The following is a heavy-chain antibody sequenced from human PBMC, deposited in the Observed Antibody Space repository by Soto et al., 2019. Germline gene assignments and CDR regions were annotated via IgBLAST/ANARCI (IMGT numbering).Heavy chain of an antibody. CDR2: INPNSGGT. D-gene: IGHD2-2*02. CDR3: ARSLTEGYCTITGCYTRPLYGMDV. CDR1: GYTFSGYY. V-gene: IGHV1-2*02. J-gene: IGHJ6*02. Sequence: ASVKVSCKASGYTFSGYYIHWLRQAPGQGLEWMGWINPNSGGTNYAQKFQGRVTVTRDTPASTAYMELSRLTSDDTAVYYCARSLTEGYCTITGCYTRPLYGMDVWGQGTTVTVSS.